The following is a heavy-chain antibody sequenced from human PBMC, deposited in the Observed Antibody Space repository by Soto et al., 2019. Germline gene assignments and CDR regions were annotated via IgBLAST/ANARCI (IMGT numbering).Heavy chain of an antibody. Sequence: QVQLVQSGAEVKKPGASVKVSCKASGYTFTSYGISWVRQAPGQGLEWMGWISAYNGNTNYAQKLQGRDTMATDTSTSTAYMELRSLRSDDTAVYYCAREVWFGELSDYYYGMDVWGQGTTVTVSS. CDR1: GYTFTSYG. J-gene: IGHJ6*02. D-gene: IGHD3-10*01. V-gene: IGHV1-18*01. CDR2: ISAYNGNT. CDR3: AREVWFGELSDYYYGMDV.